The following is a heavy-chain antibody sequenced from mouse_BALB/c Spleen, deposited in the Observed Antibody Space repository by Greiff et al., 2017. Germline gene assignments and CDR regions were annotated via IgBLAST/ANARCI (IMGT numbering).Heavy chain of an antibody. CDR1: GFTFSNYW. J-gene: IGHJ4*01. V-gene: IGHV6-6*02. D-gene: IGHD3-1*01. CDR2: IRLKSNNYAT. CDR3: TRPQLGHYAMDY. Sequence: EVMLVESGGGLVQPGGSMKLSCVASGFTFSNYWMNWVRQSPEKGLEWVAEIRLKSNNYATHYAESVKGRFTISRDDSKSSVYLQMNNLRAEDTGIYYGTRPQLGHYAMDYWGQGTSVTGSS.